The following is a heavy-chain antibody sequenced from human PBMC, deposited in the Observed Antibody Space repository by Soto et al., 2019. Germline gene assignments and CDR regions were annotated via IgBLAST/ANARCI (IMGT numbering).Heavy chain of an antibody. CDR3: ARGPSITMVRGAPLTGGYYFDY. D-gene: IGHD3-10*01. CDR2: INHSGST. V-gene: IGHV4-34*01. J-gene: IGHJ4*02. CDR1: GGSFSGYY. Sequence: LSLTCAVYGGSFSGYYWSWIRQPPGKGLEWIGEINHSGSTNYNPSLKSRVTISVDTSKNQFSLKLSSVTAADTAVYYCARGPSITMVRGAPLTGGYYFDYWGQGTLVTVSS.